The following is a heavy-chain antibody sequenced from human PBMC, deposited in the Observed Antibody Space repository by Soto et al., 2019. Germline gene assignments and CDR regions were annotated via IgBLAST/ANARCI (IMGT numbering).Heavy chain of an antibody. CDR1: GYTFTSYA. J-gene: IGHJ4*02. Sequence: ASVKVSCKASGYTFTSYAMHWVRQAPGQRLEWMGWIIPIFGTANYAQKFQGRVTITADESTSTAYMELSSLRSEDTAVYYCARSFSAYDSSGYLDYWGQGTLVTVSS. CDR2: IIPIFGTA. D-gene: IGHD3-22*01. CDR3: ARSFSAYDSSGYLDY. V-gene: IGHV1-69*13.